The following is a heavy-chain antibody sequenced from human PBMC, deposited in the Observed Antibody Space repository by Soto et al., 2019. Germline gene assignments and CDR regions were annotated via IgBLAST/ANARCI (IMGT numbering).Heavy chain of an antibody. V-gene: IGHV3-23*01. CDR1: GFTFSSYA. CDR2: ISGSGGST. J-gene: IGHJ4*02. CDR3: AKDHRLCDY. Sequence: GRSLRLSCAASGFTFSSYAMSWVRQAPGRGLEWVSAISGSGGSTYYAGSVKGRFTISRDNSKNTLYLQMNSLRAEDTAVYYCAKDHRLCDYWGQGTLGTVSS.